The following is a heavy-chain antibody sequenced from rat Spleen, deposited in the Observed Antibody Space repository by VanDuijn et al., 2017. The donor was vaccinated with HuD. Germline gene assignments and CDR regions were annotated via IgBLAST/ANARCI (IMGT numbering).Heavy chain of an antibody. CDR3: TTLTDGTYYPYFDY. V-gene: IGHV5-19*01. D-gene: IGHD1-12*02. J-gene: IGHJ2*01. CDR2: ISPSGATT. CDR1: GLTSGNYG. Sequence: EVQLVESGGGLVQPGRSLKLSCAASGLTSGNYGMAWLRQAPTKGLEWVTSISPSGATTNYRDSVKGRFTISRDNAKTTLYLQMDSLRSADTATYYCTTLTDGTYYPYFDYWGQGVMVTVSS.